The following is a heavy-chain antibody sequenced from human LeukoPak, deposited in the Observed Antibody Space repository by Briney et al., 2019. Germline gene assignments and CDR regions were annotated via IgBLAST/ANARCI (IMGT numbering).Heavy chain of an antibody. D-gene: IGHD5-12*01. CDR1: GFTFRSYY. CDR3: VRDIGYGDY. V-gene: IGHV3-7*03. J-gene: IGHJ4*02. CDR2: VDEDGSQK. Sequence: GGSLRLSCAASGFTFRSYYMTWVRQAPGKGLEWVARVDEDGSQKYYVDSVKGRFTISRDNAQSSLYLQMNSLRAEDTAVYFCVRDIGYGDYWGQGTLVTVSS.